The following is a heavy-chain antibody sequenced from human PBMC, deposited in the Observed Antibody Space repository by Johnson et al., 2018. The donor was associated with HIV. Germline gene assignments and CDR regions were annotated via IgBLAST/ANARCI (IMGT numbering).Heavy chain of an antibody. CDR2: INWNGGST. V-gene: IGHV3-20*04. CDR1: GFTFDDYG. CDR3: ARPAYSGTWTDAFDI. D-gene: IGHD1-26*01. Sequence: VRLVESGGSVVRPGGSLRLSCTTSGFTFDDYGMSWVRQAPGKGLEWVSGINWNGGSTGYADSVKGRFTISRDNARNSLYLQMNSLRAEDTALYYCARPAYSGTWTDAFDIWGQGTMVTVSS. J-gene: IGHJ3*02.